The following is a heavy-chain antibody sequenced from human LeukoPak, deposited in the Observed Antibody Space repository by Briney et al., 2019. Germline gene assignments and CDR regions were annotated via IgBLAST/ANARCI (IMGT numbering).Heavy chain of an antibody. Sequence: GGSLRLSCAASGFTFSSYWMSWVRQAPGKGLEWVANIKQDGSEKYYVDSVKGRFTISRDNAKNSLYLQMNSLRAEDTAVYYCARERRTGITMVRGATDYWGQGTLVTVSS. D-gene: IGHD3-10*01. V-gene: IGHV3-7*01. CDR2: IKQDGSEK. CDR1: GFTFSSYW. CDR3: ARERRTGITMVRGATDY. J-gene: IGHJ4*02.